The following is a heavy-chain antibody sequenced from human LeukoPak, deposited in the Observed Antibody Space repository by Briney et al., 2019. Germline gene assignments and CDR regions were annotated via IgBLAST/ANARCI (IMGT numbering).Heavy chain of an antibody. CDR1: GFTFSSYG. CDR2: ISYDGSNK. D-gene: IGHD3-16*02. Sequence: GGSLRLSCAASGFTFSSYGMHWVRQAPGKGLEGVAVISYDGSNKYYADSVKGRFTISRDNSKNTLYLQMNSLRAEDTAVYYCAKDFYDYVWGSYRSYFDYWGQGTLVTVSS. J-gene: IGHJ4*02. CDR3: AKDFYDYVWGSYRSYFDY. V-gene: IGHV3-30*18.